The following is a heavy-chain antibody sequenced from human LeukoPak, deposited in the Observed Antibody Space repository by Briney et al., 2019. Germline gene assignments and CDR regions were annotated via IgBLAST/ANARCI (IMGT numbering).Heavy chain of an antibody. J-gene: IGHJ6*03. CDR2: INPNSGGT. CDR3: ARDEASDYYMDV. CDR1: GYTFTGYY. D-gene: IGHD3-10*01. V-gene: IGHV1-2*02. Sequence: ASVKVSCKASGYTFTGYYMHWVRQAPGQGLEWMGWINPNSGGTNYAQKFQGRVTMTRDTSISTAYMELSKLTSDDTAVYFCARDEASDYYMDVWGKGTPVIVSS.